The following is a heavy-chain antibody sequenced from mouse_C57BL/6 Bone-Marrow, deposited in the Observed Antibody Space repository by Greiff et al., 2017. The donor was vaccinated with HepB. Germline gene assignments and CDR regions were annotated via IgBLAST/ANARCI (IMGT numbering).Heavy chain of an antibody. CDR2: IYPGSGST. Sequence: VQLQQPGAELVKPGASVKMSCKASGYTFTSYWITWVKQRPGQGLEWIGDIYPGSGSTNYNEKFKSKATLTVDTSSSTAYMQLSSLTSEDSAVYYCARSDDYGLFYYAMDYWGQGTSVTVSS. CDR1: GYTFTSYW. V-gene: IGHV1-55*01. D-gene: IGHD2-4*01. J-gene: IGHJ4*01. CDR3: ARSDDYGLFYYAMDY.